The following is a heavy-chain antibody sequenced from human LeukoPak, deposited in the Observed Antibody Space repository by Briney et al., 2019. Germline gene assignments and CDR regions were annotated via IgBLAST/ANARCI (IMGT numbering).Heavy chain of an antibody. D-gene: IGHD3-22*01. CDR3: ARTLDSRRYIVRRPYSMDV. CDR1: GGSFSGYY. CDR2: INHSGST. J-gene: IGHJ6*02. V-gene: IGHV4-34*01. Sequence: PETLSLTCAVYGGSFSGYYWNWIRQPPGKGLEWIGEINHSGSTTYNRSLKSRVTISLDTSKNQFSLKLSSVTAADTAVYYCARTLDSRRYIVRRPYSMDVWGQGTTVTVSS.